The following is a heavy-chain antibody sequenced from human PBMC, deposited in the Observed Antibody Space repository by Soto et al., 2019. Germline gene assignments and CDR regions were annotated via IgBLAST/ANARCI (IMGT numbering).Heavy chain of an antibody. V-gene: IGHV1-69*05. D-gene: IGHD3-22*01. J-gene: IGHJ4*02. Sequence: SVKVSCKASGGSVTTYSISWVRQAPGQGLEWMGGIISILGTTNYAQQFQGRVIIDRDTSASTAYMELSSLRSEDTAVYYCARGGYFDSSNYLAYWGLGTLVTVS. CDR2: IISILGTT. CDR3: ARGGYFDSSNYLAY. CDR1: GGSVTTYS.